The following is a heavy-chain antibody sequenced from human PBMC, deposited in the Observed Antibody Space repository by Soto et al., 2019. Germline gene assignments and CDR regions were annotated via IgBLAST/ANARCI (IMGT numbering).Heavy chain of an antibody. Sequence: ASVKVSCKASGYTFTSYPMHWVRQAPGQGLEWMGWINAGNGDTKYSQKFQGRVTITRDTSANTAYMGLSSLRSEDTAVFYCARDWTHYDSSGPGDYWGQGTLVTVSS. CDR1: GYTFTSYP. D-gene: IGHD3-22*01. CDR2: INAGNGDT. V-gene: IGHV1-3*01. J-gene: IGHJ4*02. CDR3: ARDWTHYDSSGPGDY.